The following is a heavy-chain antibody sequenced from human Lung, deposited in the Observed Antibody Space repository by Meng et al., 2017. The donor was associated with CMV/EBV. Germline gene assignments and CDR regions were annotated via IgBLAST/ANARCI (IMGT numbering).Heavy chain of an antibody. CDR2: IPHRGSS. Sequence: PVSGPALAKPSRPRSLTCAVPGDSLTNLNWWAWFRQPPGKGLEWIGEIPHRGSSAYNPSLKSRVSMSIDKSKNQFSLKLTSVTAADTAVYHCLRRSGGSVWGQGTLVTVSS. D-gene: IGHD3-10*01. CDR1: GDSLTNLNW. CDR3: LRRSGGSV. J-gene: IGHJ1*01. V-gene: IGHV4-4*02.